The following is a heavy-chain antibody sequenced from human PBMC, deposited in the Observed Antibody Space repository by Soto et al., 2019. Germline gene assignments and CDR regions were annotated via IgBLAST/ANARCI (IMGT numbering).Heavy chain of an antibody. CDR2: ISAYNGNT. CDR1: GYTFTGYG. D-gene: IGHD6-6*01. V-gene: IGHV1-18*01. CDR3: ARVRGSSSSRADNWFDP. J-gene: IGHJ5*02. Sequence: ASVKVSCKASGYTFTGYGISWVRQAPGQGLEWMGWISAYNGNTNYAQKLQGRVTMTTDTSTSTAYMELRSLRSDDTAVYYCARVRGSSSSRADNWFDPWGQGTLVTVSS.